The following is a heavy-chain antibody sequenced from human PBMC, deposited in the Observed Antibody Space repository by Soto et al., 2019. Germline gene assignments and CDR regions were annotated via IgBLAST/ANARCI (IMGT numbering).Heavy chain of an antibody. CDR1: GDSISTVDYF. CDR3: ARGRYCLTGRCFPNWFDS. D-gene: IGHD2-15*01. CDR2: IYKSATT. J-gene: IGHJ5*01. Sequence: KTSETLSLTCSVSGDSISTVDYFWAWIRQPPGQALEYIGYIYKSATTYYNPSFEGRVAISLDTSKSHFSLNVTSVTAADTAVYFCARGRYCLTGRCFPNWFDSWGQGTLVTVS. V-gene: IGHV4-30-4*01.